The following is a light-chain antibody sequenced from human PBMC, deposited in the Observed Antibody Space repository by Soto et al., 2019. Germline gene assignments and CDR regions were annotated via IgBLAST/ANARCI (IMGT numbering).Light chain of an antibody. Sequence: EIVLTQSPGTLSLSPGERATLSCRASQSVSSSYLAWYQQKPGQAPRLLIYGASSRATGIPDRFSGSGSGTDFTLTISRLEPEDFAVYYCQQYGSSPLALTFGGGTKVDI. CDR3: QQYGSSPLALT. CDR2: GAS. J-gene: IGKJ4*01. V-gene: IGKV3-20*01. CDR1: QSVSSSY.